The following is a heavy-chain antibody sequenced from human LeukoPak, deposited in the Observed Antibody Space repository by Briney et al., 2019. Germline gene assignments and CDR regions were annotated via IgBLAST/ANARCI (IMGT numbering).Heavy chain of an antibody. J-gene: IGHJ6*02. CDR2: ISGSGGST. V-gene: IGHV3-23*01. CDR3: AKGAGTRTSQLYYYYYYGMDV. D-gene: IGHD6-19*01. Sequence: GGSLRLSCAASGFTFSSYAMSWVRQAPGKGLEWVSAISGSGGSTYYADSVKGRFTISRDNSKNTLYLQMNSLRAEDTAVYYCAKGAGTRTSQLYYYYYYGMDVWGQGTTVTVSS. CDR1: GFTFSSYA.